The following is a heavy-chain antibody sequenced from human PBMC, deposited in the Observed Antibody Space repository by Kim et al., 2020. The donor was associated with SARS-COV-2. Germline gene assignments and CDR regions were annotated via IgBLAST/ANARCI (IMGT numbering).Heavy chain of an antibody. CDR2: DDGTK. J-gene: IGHJ1*01. V-gene: IGHV3-15*01. D-gene: IGHD3-3*02. CDR3: TTRISGG. Sequence: DDGTKEYAAAMRGRITISRDDSKNTLFLQMNTLKAEDTAGYYCTTRISGGWGQGTLVTVSS.